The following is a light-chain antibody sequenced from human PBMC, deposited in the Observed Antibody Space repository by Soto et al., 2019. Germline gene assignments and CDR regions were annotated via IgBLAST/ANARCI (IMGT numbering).Light chain of an antibody. CDR3: CSYAGSSTFWV. Sequence: QSALTQPASVSGSLGKWTTISAPETSMDVGSYNFVSWYQQHPGKAPKLMIYEVSKRPSGVSNRFSGSKSGNTASLTISGLQAEDEADYYCCSYAGSSTFWVFGGGTKLTVL. CDR2: EVS. V-gene: IGLV2-23*02. J-gene: IGLJ3*02. CDR1: SMDVGSYNF.